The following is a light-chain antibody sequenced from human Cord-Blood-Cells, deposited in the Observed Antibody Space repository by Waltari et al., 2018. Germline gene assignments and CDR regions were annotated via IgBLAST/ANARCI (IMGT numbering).Light chain of an antibody. CDR3: SSYTSSSTLV. Sequence: QSALTQPASVSGSPGQSITISCTGTSSDVGGYNYVSWYQQHPGKDPKLIIYDVSNRPSGVSNRFSGSKSGNTASLTISGLQAEDEADYYCSSYTSSSTLVVGGGTKLTVL. V-gene: IGLV2-14*01. J-gene: IGLJ2*01. CDR2: DVS. CDR1: SSDVGGYNY.